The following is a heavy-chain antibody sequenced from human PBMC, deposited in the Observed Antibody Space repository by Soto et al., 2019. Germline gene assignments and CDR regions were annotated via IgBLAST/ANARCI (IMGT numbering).Heavy chain of an antibody. D-gene: IGHD1-26*01. CDR2: ISYDGSNK. CDR1: GFTFSSYA. J-gene: IGHJ4*02. V-gene: IGHV3-30-3*01. CDR3: ARDGVGATTYFGYLDY. Sequence: PGGSLRLSCAASGFTFSSYAMHWVRQAPGKGLEWVAVISYDGSNKYYADSVKGRFTISRDNSKKTLYLQMDSLRAEDTAVYYCARDGVGATTYFGYLDYWGEGALVTVSS.